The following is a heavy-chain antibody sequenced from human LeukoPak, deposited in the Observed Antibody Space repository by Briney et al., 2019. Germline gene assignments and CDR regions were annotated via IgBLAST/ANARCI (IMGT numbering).Heavy chain of an antibody. J-gene: IGHJ6*03. CDR1: AFTFSRYG. CDR2: MRYDGSKK. D-gene: IGHD5-24*01. CDR3: ARDRWLQSNYYMDV. Sequence: GGSLRLSCAASAFTFSRYGMHWVRQAPGKGLEWVTFMRYDGSKKYYADSVKGRFTISRDNSKNTLYLQINSLRAEDTAVYYCARDRWLQSNYYMDVWGKGTTVTISS. V-gene: IGHV3-30*02.